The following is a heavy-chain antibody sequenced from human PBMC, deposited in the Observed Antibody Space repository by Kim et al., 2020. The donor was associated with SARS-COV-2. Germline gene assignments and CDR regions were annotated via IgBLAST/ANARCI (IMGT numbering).Heavy chain of an antibody. V-gene: IGHV1-18*01. CDR1: GYTFTSYG. CDR2: ISAYNGNT. Sequence: ASVKVSCKAYGYTFTSYGISWVRQAPGQGLEWMGWISAYNGNTNYAQKLQGRVTMTTDTSTSTAYMELRSLRSDDTAVYYCARDSERYCSGGSCYSPNWGQGTLVTVSS. J-gene: IGHJ4*02. CDR3: ARDSERYCSGGSCYSPN. D-gene: IGHD2-15*01.